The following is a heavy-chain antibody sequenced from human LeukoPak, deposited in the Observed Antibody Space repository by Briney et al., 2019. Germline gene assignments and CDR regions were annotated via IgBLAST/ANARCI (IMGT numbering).Heavy chain of an antibody. CDR1: GFTFSSYS. Sequence: PGGSLTLSCAASGFTFSSYSMTWVRQAPGKGLEWVSSISSSSSYIYYADSVKGGFTISRDNAKNSLYLQMNSLRAEDTAVYYCARDYTAMVTYYYYGMDVWGQETTVTVSS. D-gene: IGHD5-18*01. V-gene: IGHV3-21*01. CDR3: ARDYTAMVTYYYYGMDV. J-gene: IGHJ6*02. CDR2: ISSSSSYI.